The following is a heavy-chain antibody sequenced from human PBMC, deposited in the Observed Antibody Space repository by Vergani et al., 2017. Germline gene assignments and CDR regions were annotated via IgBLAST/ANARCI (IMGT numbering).Heavy chain of an antibody. CDR2: ISGSGGST. CDR1: GCTFSSYA. J-gene: IGHJ6*03. D-gene: IGHD1-7*01. Sequence: EVQLLESGGGLVQPGGSLRLSCAASGCTFSSYAMSWVRQAPGKGLEWVSAISGSGGSTYYADSVKGRFTISRDNSKNTLYLQMNSLRAEDTAVYYCAKVFQGDNWNYEALPYYYYYYMDVWGKGTTVTVSS. CDR3: AKVFQGDNWNYEALPYYYYYYMDV. V-gene: IGHV3-23*01.